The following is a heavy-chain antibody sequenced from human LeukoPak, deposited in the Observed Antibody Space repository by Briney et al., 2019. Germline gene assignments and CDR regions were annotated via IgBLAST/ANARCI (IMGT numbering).Heavy chain of an antibody. CDR2: IYYSGST. CDR1: GGSFRGYS. J-gene: IGHJ3*02. CDR3: ATNIVGAAGDAFDI. V-gene: IGHV4-59*01. D-gene: IGHD1-26*01. Sequence: PSETLSLTCAVYGGSFRGYSWSWIRQPPGKGLGCIGYIYYSGSTNYNPSLKSRVTLSVDTSKNQFSLKLSSVTAADTAVYYCATNIVGAAGDAFDIWGQGTMVTVSS.